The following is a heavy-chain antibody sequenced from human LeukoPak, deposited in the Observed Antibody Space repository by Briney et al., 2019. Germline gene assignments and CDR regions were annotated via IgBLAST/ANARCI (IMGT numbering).Heavy chain of an antibody. D-gene: IGHD1-26*01. CDR2: INDNGYNT. CDR1: GFTFSNFV. CDR3: VKDLSGSFSFDH. Sequence: GGSLRLSCSASGFTFSNFVMHWVPQAPGKGLEYVAIINDNGYNTDYAGSVKGRFTVARDNSKNTLYLQMSSLRPEDTAVYYCVKDLSGSFSFDHWGQGTLVTVSS. J-gene: IGHJ4*02. V-gene: IGHV3-64D*09.